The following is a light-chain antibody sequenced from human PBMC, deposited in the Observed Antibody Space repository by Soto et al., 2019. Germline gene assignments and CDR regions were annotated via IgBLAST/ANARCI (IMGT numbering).Light chain of an antibody. CDR3: QQYNSYPYT. CDR1: QSINNR. J-gene: IGKJ2*01. V-gene: IGKV1-5*01. CDR2: DAS. Sequence: IQMTQSPSTLSASIGDRVTITCRASQSINNRLAWYQQMPGKAPNLLIYDASSLESGVPSRFRGSGSETEFTLTISGLQPDDFATYYCQQYNSYPYTFGQGTKLEIK.